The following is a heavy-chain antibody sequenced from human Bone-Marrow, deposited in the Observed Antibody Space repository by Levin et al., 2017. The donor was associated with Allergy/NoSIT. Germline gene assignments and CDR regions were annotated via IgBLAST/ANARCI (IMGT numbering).Heavy chain of an antibody. J-gene: IGHJ4*02. V-gene: IGHV5-51*01. CDR1: GYSFTSYW. D-gene: IGHD1-26*01. CDR3: ARYSGSYRFCDY. Sequence: ASVKVSCKGSGYSFTSYWIGWVRQMPGKGLEWMGIIYPGDSDTRYSPSFQGQVTISADKSISTAYLQWSSLKASDTAMYYCARYSGSYRFCDYWGQGTLVTVSS. CDR2: IYPGDSDT.